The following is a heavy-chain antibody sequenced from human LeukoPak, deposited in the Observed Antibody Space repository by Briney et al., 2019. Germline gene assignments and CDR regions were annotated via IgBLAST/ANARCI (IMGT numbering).Heavy chain of an antibody. Sequence: SETLSLTCTVSGASISGYYWSWIRQPPGKGLEWIGYMHSTGSTNQNPSLKSRVTMSVDASKNQFPLKLTSVTAADTAVYYCARYHCPGDICDGFDYWGLGTLVTVST. CDR1: GASISGYY. CDR2: MHSTGST. D-gene: IGHD2-8*02. V-gene: IGHV4-59*01. J-gene: IGHJ4*02. CDR3: ARYHCPGDICDGFDY.